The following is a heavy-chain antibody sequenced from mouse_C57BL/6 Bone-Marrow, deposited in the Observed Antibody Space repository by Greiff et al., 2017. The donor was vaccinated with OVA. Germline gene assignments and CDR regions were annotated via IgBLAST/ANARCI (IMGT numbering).Heavy chain of an antibody. J-gene: IGHJ3*01. CDR3: AGWNVCYGSRFAY. V-gene: IGHV1-82*01. Sequence: VKLQESGPELVKPGASVKISCKASGYAFSSSWMHWVKQRPGKGLEWIGRIYPGDGDTNYNGKFKGKATLTADKSSSTAYMQLSSLTSEDSAVYFCAGWNVCYGSRFAYWGQGTLVTVSA. CDR1: GYAFSSSW. CDR2: IYPGDGDT. D-gene: IGHD1-1*01.